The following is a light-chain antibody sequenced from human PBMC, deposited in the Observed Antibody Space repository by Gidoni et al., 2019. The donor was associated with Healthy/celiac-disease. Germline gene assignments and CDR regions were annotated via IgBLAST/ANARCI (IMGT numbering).Light chain of an antibody. CDR1: NIGSKS. Sequence: SYVLTQPPPVPVAPGKTARITCGGNNIGSKSVHWYQQKPGQAPVLVIYDDSDRPSGIPERFSGSNSGNTATLTISRVEAGDEADYYCQVWDSSSDHPVFGGGTKLTVL. CDR2: DDS. J-gene: IGLJ2*01. V-gene: IGLV3-21*04. CDR3: QVWDSSSDHPV.